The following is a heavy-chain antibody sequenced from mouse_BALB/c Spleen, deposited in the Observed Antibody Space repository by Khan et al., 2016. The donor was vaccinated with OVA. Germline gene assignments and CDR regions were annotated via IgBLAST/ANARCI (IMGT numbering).Heavy chain of an antibody. CDR1: GFKIKDYY. V-gene: IGHV14-1*02. Sequence: VQLKQSGAELVRPGALVKLSCKASGFKIKDYYIHWVKQRPEQGLEWIGLFYPENGETVYDPKFKDKASMTADTSYHTASLQLSSLTSEATDVYDCARSGYFAWFAYWGQGTLVTVSA. D-gene: IGHD1-2*01. CDR2: FYPENGET. CDR3: ARSGYFAWFAY. J-gene: IGHJ3*01.